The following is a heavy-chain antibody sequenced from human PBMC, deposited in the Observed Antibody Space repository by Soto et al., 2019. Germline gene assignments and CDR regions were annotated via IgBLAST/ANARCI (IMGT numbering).Heavy chain of an antibody. CDR1: GGTFSSYA. D-gene: IGHD6-13*01. V-gene: IGHV1-69*13. Sequence: GASVKVSCKASGGTFSSYAISWVRQAPGQGLEWMGGIIPIFGTANYAQKFQGRVTITADESTSTAHMELSSLRSEDTAVYYCARESLGAAAAWGQGTLVTVSS. CDR2: IIPIFGTA. CDR3: ARESLGAAAA. J-gene: IGHJ5*02.